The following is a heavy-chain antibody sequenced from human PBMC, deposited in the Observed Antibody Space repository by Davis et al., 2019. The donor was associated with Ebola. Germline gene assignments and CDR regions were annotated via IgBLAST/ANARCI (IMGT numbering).Heavy chain of an antibody. CDR3: TTDCCGEAFDS. Sequence: GGSLRLSCAASGFTFSSYWMHWVRRAPGKGLVWVSRINEDGRSISYADSVKGRFTISRDNAKNTLYLQMDSLTVDDTAVYYCTTDCCGEAFDSWGLGTLVIVSS. CDR2: INEDGRSI. CDR1: GFTFSSYW. J-gene: IGHJ4*02. D-gene: IGHD4-17*01. V-gene: IGHV3-74*01.